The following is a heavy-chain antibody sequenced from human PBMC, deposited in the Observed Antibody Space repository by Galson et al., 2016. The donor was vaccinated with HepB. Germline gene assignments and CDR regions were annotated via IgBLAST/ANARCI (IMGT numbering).Heavy chain of an antibody. Sequence: SLRLSCAASGFTFSSYAMSWVRQAPGKGLEWVSTISSSGGSTYFADSVKGRFTISRDNAKRSLYLQMNSLRVEDTAVYYCVREGGYCYGDSCRYFDLWGRGTVVTVSS. D-gene: IGHD2-15*01. V-gene: IGHV3-23*01. J-gene: IGHJ2*01. CDR1: GFTFSSYA. CDR2: ISSSGGST. CDR3: VREGGYCYGDSCRYFDL.